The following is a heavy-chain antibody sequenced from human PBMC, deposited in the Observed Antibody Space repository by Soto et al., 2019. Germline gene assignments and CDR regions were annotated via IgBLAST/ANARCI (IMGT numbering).Heavy chain of an antibody. V-gene: IGHV3-23*01. D-gene: IGHD3-9*01. CDR3: AKDPSNRYFDWLLFDY. J-gene: IGHJ4*02. CDR1: GFTFSSYA. CDR2: ISGSGGST. Sequence: GLPRVSWAASGFTFSSYAMSWVRQAPGKGLEWVSAISGSGGSTYYADSVKGRFTISRDNSKNTLYLQMNSLRAEDTAVYYCAKDPSNRYFDWLLFDYWGQGTLVTVS.